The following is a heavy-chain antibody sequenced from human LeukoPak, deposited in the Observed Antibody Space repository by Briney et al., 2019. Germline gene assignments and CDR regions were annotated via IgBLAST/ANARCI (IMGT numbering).Heavy chain of an antibody. CDR2: IKSKIDGGTT. J-gene: IGHJ4*02. Sequence: GGSLRLSCAASGFTFSNAWMSWVRQAPGKGLEWVGRIKSKIDGGTTDYAAPVKGRFTISRDDSKNTLYLQMNSLKTEDTAVYHCTTSYGSGSYYKAYWGQGTLVTVSS. V-gene: IGHV3-15*01. CDR3: TTSYGSGSYYKAY. D-gene: IGHD3-10*01. CDR1: GFTFSNAW.